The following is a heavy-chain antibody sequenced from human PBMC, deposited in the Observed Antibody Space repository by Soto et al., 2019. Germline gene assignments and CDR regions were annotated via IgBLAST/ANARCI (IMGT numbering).Heavy chain of an antibody. CDR2: ISYDGSNK. CDR1: GFTFSSYA. V-gene: IGHV3-30-3*01. J-gene: IGHJ4*02. CDR3: ARGEEDGADYFDY. D-gene: IGHD3-10*01. Sequence: QVQLVESGGGVVQPGRSLRLSCAASGFTFSSYAMHWVRQAPGKGLEWVAVISYDGSNKYYADSVKGRFTISRDNSKNTLYLEMTSLRAEDTAVYYCARGEEDGADYFDYWGQGTLVTVSS.